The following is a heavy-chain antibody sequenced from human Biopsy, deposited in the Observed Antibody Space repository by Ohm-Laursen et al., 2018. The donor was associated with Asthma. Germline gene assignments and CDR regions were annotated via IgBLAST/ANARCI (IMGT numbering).Heavy chain of an antibody. CDR1: GDAMSTSGSY. D-gene: IGHD6-6*01. CDR3: ARAVSSSSYWYFDL. Sequence: SDTLSLTCLVSGDAMSTSGSYWGWIRQSPGKGLEWIGSIYYSGRTYYNPSLESRVTISANTSKNHFSRKVTSVTAADTAVYYCARAVSSSSYWYFDLWGRGDLVTVSS. CDR2: IYYSGRT. V-gene: IGHV4-39*02. J-gene: IGHJ2*01.